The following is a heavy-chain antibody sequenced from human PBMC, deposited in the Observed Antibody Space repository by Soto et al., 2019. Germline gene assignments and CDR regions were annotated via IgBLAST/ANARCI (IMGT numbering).Heavy chain of an antibody. V-gene: IGHV1-46*03. CDR3: ARDGLIDYGEPPPFDY. CDR2: INPSGGST. CDR1: GYTFTSYY. D-gene: IGHD4-17*01. Sequence: QVQLVQSGAEVKKPGASVKVSCKASGYTFTSYYMHWVRQAPGQGLEWMGIINPSGGSTSYAQKFQGRVTMTRDTSTSTVYMELSSLRSEDTAVYYCARDGLIDYGEPPPFDYWGQGTLVTVSS. J-gene: IGHJ4*02.